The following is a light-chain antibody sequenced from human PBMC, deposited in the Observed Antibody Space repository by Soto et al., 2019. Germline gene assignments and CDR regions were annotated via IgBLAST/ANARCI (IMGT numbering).Light chain of an antibody. V-gene: IGKV1-33*01. CDR2: DAS. J-gene: IGKJ4*01. CDR3: QQYEDLPLT. CDR1: QSIANF. Sequence: DVPMTQSPSSLSASVGDRVTITCKANQSIANFLNWFQHKPGEAPKLLISDASLLELGVPSRFSGSRSGTDFVLDISNLQSEDVATYFCQQYEDLPLTFGGGKKVDI.